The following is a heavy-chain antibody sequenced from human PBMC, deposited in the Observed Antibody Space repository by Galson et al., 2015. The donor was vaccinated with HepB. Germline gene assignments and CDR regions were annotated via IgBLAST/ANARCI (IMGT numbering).Heavy chain of an antibody. D-gene: IGHD3-3*01. CDR3: AKAGPEHYDFWSGYLTYYYYGMDV. V-gene: IGHV3-30*18. J-gene: IGHJ6*02. CDR1: GFTFSSYG. CDR2: ISYDGSNK. Sequence: SLRLSCAASGFTFSSYGMHWVRQAPGKGLEWVAVISYDGSNKYYADSVKGRFTISRDNSKNTLYLQMNSLRAEDTAVYYCAKAGPEHYDFWSGYLTYYYYGMDVWGQGTTVTVSS.